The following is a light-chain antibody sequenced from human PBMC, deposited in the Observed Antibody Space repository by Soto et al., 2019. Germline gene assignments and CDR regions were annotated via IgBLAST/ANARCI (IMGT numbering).Light chain of an antibody. CDR3: QQSYTTPWT. CDR2: GAS. Sequence: DIQMTQSPSSLSASVGDRVTITCRASQNSNRSVFWYQQRPGKGPRLLIYGASNLQNGFPSRVSGSGSGTYFTFIIDSLHPEDFATYFCQQSYTTPWTFGQGTRLDLK. CDR1: QNSNRS. J-gene: IGKJ2*02. V-gene: IGKV1-39*01.